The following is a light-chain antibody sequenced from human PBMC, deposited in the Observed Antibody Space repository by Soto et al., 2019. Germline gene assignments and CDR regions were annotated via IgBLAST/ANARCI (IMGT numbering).Light chain of an antibody. CDR2: DAS. CDR1: QSVTTY. V-gene: IGKV3-11*01. Sequence: EIVMTQNPATLSVSPGERATLSCRASQSVTTYLAWYQQKPGQAPRLLIYDASNRATGIPARFSGSGSGTDFTLTISSLEPEDFAVYYCQQRSNWPPSITFGPGTRLENK. CDR3: QQRSNWPPSIT. J-gene: IGKJ5*01.